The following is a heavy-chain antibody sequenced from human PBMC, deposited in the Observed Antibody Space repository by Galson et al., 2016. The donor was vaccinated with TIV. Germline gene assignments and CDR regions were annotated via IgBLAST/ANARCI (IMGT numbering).Heavy chain of an antibody. CDR1: GYTFRIYA. V-gene: IGHV1-3*01. CDR3: ARPPYCGGDCFTYDS. J-gene: IGHJ4*02. CDR2: INAGNDNT. Sequence: SVKVSCKASGYTFRIYAMHWVRQAPGQRLEWMGCINAGNDNTKYSQKFQGRVTITRDAPANTAYMELSSLRSEDTAVYYCARPPYCGGDCFTYDSWGQGTRVTVSS. D-gene: IGHD2-21*01.